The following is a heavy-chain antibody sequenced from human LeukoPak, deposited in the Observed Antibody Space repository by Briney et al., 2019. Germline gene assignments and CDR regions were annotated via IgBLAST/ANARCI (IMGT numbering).Heavy chain of an antibody. D-gene: IGHD3-10*01. CDR1: GLTFDDYA. CDR3: AKGEGYYYYGSGPIDY. J-gene: IGHJ4*02. Sequence: TGGSLRLSCAASGLTFDDYAMHWVRQAPGKGLEWVSGISWNSGSIGYADSVKGRFTISRDNAKNSLYLQMNSLRAEDTALYYCAKGEGYYYYGSGPIDYWGQGTLVTVSS. CDR2: ISWNSGSI. V-gene: IGHV3-9*01.